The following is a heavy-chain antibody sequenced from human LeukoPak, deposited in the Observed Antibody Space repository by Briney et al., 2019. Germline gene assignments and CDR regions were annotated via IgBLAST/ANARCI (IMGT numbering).Heavy chain of an antibody. D-gene: IGHD6-13*01. J-gene: IGHJ4*02. V-gene: IGHV7-4-1*02. CDR2: INTNTGNP. Sequence: ASVKVSCKASGYTFTSYAINWVRQAPGQGLEWMGWINTNTGNPTCAQGFTGRFVFSLDTSVSTAYLQISSLKAEDTAVYYCARDLFIGSSSWYESFDYWGQGTLVTVSP. CDR1: GYTFTSYA. CDR3: ARDLFIGSSSWYESFDY.